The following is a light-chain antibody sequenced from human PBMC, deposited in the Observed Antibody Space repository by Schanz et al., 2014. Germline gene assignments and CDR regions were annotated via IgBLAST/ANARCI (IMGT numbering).Light chain of an antibody. CDR2: DAS. CDR1: QRVRTY. V-gene: IGKV3-11*01. Sequence: EIVLTQSPATLSLSPGERATLSCRASQRVRTYLAWYQQKPGQAPRLLIDDASNRATGIPARFSGSASGTDFTLIISSLEPEDFAVYYCQQYGSSPLTFGGGTKVEIK. CDR3: QQYGSSPLT. J-gene: IGKJ4*01.